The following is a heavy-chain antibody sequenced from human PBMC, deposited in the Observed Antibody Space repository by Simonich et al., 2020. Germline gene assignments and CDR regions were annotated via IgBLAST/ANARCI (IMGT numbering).Heavy chain of an antibody. CDR2: IIPILGIA. D-gene: IGHD2-15*01. CDR3: ARGGLADRRIVYYYYMDV. Sequence: QVQLVQSGAEVKKPGSSVKVSCKASGGTFSSYAISWVRQAPGQGLEWRRGIIPILGIANYAQKVQGRVTITADKSTSTAYMELSSPRSEDTAVYYCARGGLADRRIVYYYYMDVWCKGTTVTVSS. J-gene: IGHJ6*03. V-gene: IGHV1-69*09. CDR1: GGTFSSYA.